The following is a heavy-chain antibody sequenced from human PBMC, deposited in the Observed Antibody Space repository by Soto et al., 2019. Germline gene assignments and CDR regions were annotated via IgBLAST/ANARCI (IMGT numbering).Heavy chain of an antibody. CDR1: GYTFTSYG. J-gene: IGHJ4*02. D-gene: IGHD6-6*01. V-gene: IGHV1-18*01. CDR3: ATRPPAFDD. CDR2: ITTDKGKT. Sequence: ASVKVSCKTSGYTFTSYGISWVRQAPGQGLEWMGWITTDKGKTTYAQKFQGRVAMTTDTSTSTAYMELRSLRSDDTAGDYCATRPPAFDDWGKGTLVTVAS.